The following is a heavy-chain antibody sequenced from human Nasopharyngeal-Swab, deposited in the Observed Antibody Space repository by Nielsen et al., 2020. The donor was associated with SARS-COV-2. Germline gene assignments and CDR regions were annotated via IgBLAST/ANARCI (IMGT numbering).Heavy chain of an antibody. CDR2: ISGSGGST. Sequence: GGSLRLSCAASGFTFSSYAMSWLRQAPGKGLEWVSAISGSGGSTYYADSVKGRFTISRDNSKNTLYLQMNSLRAEDTAVYYCAKFVTVTIIYYYYYGMDVWGQGTTVTVSS. CDR1: GFTFSSYA. V-gene: IGHV3-23*01. CDR3: AKFVTVTIIYYYYYGMDV. D-gene: IGHD4-17*01. J-gene: IGHJ6*02.